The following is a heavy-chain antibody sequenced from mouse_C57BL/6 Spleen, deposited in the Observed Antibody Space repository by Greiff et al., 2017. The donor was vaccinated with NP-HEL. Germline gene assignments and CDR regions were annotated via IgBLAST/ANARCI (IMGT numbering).Heavy chain of an antibody. J-gene: IGHJ4*01. V-gene: IGHV1-82*01. CDR1: GYAFSSSW. D-gene: IGHD3-2*02. CDR2: IYPGDGDT. CDR3: ARKGGSGYPYAMDY. Sequence: VKLMESGPELVKPGASVKISCKASGYAFSSSWMNWVKQRPGKGLEWIGRIYPGDGDTNYNGKFKGKATLTADKSSSTAYMQLSSLTSEDSAVYFCARKGGSGYPYAMDYWGQGTSVTVSS.